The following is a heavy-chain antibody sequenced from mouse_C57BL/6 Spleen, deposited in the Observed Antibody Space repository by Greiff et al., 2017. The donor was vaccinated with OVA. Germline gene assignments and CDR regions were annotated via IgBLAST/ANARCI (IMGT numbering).Heavy chain of an antibody. CDR1: GYTFTDYY. V-gene: IGHV1-19*01. Sequence: EVKLQESGPVLVKPGASVKMSCKASGYTFTDYYMNWVKQSHGKSLEWIGVINPYNGGTSYNQKFKGKATLTVDKSSSTAYMELNSLTSEDSAVYYCARGYDYDRGYFDYWGQGTTLTVSS. D-gene: IGHD2-4*01. J-gene: IGHJ2*01. CDR2: INPYNGGT. CDR3: ARGYDYDRGYFDY.